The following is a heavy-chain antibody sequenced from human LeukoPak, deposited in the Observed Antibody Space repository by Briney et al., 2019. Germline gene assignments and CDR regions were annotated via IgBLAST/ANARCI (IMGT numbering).Heavy chain of an antibody. CDR1: GYSISSGYY. CDR2: IYHSGST. V-gene: IGHV4-38-2*01. D-gene: IGHD1-14*01. CDR3: ARFGSLAVCDY. Sequence: PSETLSLTCAVSGYSISSGYYWGWIRQPPGKGLEWIGSIYHSGSTYYNPSLKSRVTISVDTSKNQFSLKLSSVTAADTAVYYCARFGSLAVCDYWGQGTLVTVSS. J-gene: IGHJ4*02.